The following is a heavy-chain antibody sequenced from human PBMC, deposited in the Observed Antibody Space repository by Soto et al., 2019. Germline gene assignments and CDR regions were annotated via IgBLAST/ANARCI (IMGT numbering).Heavy chain of an antibody. Sequence: GGSLRLSCAASGFTFSSYAMSWVRQAPGKGLEWVSAISGSGGSTYYADSVKGRFTISRDNSKNTLYLQMNSLRAENTAVYYCAKDPPVMEIAAATFDYWGQGTLVTVSS. CDR1: GFTFSSYA. CDR2: ISGSGGST. D-gene: IGHD6-13*01. J-gene: IGHJ4*02. V-gene: IGHV3-23*01. CDR3: AKDPPVMEIAAATFDY.